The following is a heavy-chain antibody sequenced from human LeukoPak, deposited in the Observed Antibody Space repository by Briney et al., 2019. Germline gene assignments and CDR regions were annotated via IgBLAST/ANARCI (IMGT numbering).Heavy chain of an antibody. D-gene: IGHD3-9*01. CDR1: GHTLTELS. J-gene: IGHJ4*02. Sequence: GASVKVSCKVSGHTLTELSMHWVRQAPGKGLEWMGGFDPEDGETIYAQKFQGRVTMTEDTSTDTAYMELSSLRSEDTAVYYCATALGDDILTGYYNSFDYWGQGTLVTVSS. CDR2: FDPEDGET. CDR3: ATALGDDILTGYYNSFDY. V-gene: IGHV1-24*01.